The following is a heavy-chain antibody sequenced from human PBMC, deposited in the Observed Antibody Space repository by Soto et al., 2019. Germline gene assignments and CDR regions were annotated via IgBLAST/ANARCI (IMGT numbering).Heavy chain of an antibody. V-gene: IGHV4-30-2*01. D-gene: IGHD2-21*01. J-gene: IGHJ4*02. Sequence: QLQLQESGSGLVKPSQTLSLTCAVSGGSISSGGYSWSWIRQPPGKGLEWIGYIYHSGSTYYNPALKSRVTISVDRSKNQFPLEPRFGTARGPAGDFRARGNVVAIDYWGRGTLVTVSS. CDR1: GGSISSGGYS. CDR3: ARGNVVAIDY. CDR2: IYHSGST.